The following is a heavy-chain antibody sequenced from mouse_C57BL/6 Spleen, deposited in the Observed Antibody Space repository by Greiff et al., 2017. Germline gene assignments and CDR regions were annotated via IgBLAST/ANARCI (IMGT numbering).Heavy chain of an antibody. CDR1: GFTFSSYA. D-gene: IGHD2-4*01. V-gene: IGHV5-9-1*02. CDR3: TRDYDGFDY. J-gene: IGHJ2*01. Sequence: EVKVEESGEGLVKPGGSLKLSCAASGFTFSSYAMSWVRQTPEKRLEWVAYISSGGDYIYYADTVKGRFTISRDNARNTLYLQMGSLKSEDTAMYYSTRDYDGFDYWGQGTTLTVSS. CDR2: ISSGGDYI.